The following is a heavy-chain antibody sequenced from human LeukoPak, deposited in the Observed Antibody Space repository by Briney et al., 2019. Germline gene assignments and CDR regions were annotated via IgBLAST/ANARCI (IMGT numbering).Heavy chain of an antibody. CDR2: ISGSGGST. V-gene: IGHV3-23*01. CDR3: AKDRAAAGTFDY. Sequence: GGSVRLSCAASGFSFSSYAMSWVPQAPGKGLEWVSAISGSGGSTYYAGSVKGRFTISRDNSKNTLYLQMNSLRAEDTAVYYCAKDRAAAGTFDYWGQGTLVTVSS. J-gene: IGHJ4*02. CDR1: GFSFSSYA. D-gene: IGHD6-13*01.